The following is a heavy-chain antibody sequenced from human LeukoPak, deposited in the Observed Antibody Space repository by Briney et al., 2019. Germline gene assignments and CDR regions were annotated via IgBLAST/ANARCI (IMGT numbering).Heavy chain of an antibody. J-gene: IGHJ4*02. V-gene: IGHV3-23*01. CDR1: GFTVSSNY. CDR2: ISGSGGNT. CDR3: AKAAFSRTSYFDY. D-gene: IGHD3-3*02. Sequence: GGPLRLSCAASGFTVSSNYMRWVGQAPGKGLEWVSVISGSGGNTYYADSVKGRFTISRENSKNTLYLEMDSLRADDTAVYYCAKAAFSRTSYFDYWGPGTLVTASS.